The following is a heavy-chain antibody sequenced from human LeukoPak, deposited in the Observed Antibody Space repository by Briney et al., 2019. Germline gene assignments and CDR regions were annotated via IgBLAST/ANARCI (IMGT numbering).Heavy chain of an antibody. J-gene: IGHJ4*02. CDR2: IIPIFGTA. V-gene: IGHV1-69*01. D-gene: IGHD3-16*01. Sequence: ASVKVSCKASGGTFSSYAISWVRQAPGQGLEWMGGIIPIFGTANYTQKFQGRVTITADESTSTAYMELSSLRSEDTAVYYCARVPGGGGSAFDYWGQGTLVTVSS. CDR3: ARVPGGGGSAFDY. CDR1: GGTFSSYA.